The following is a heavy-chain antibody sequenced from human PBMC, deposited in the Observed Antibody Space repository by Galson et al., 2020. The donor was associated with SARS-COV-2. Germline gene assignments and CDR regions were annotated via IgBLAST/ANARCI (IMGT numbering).Heavy chain of an antibody. CDR1: GFSLSNARMG. CDR3: VQSTSYYYDYSSSPHYYFDY. J-gene: IGHJ4*02. Sequence: KMSGPTLVKPTETLTLTCPVSGFSLSNARMGVSWIRQPQGKALEWIAHIYSNDEKVYSTSLKSRLTISKDISKSQVVLSITNMDPVDTATYYCVQSTSYYYDYSSSPHYYFDYWGQGALVTVSS. V-gene: IGHV2-26*01. CDR2: IYSNDEK. D-gene: IGHD3-22*01.